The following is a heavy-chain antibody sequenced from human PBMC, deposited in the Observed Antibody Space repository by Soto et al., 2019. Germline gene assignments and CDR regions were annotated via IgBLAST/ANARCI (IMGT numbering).Heavy chain of an antibody. D-gene: IGHD3-3*01. CDR1: GFTFENYA. CDR2: ISGSGGTT. J-gene: IGHJ6*02. CDR3: AKDSWAIFGVPAGEYYAMDV. Sequence: GGSLRLSCVASGFTFENYAMSWVRQAPGKGLEWVSAISGSGGTTYYSESLKGRFTISRDNSKNTVYLQMNDIRVEDAAAYFCAKDSWAIFGVPAGEYYAMDVWGQVTTVTASS. V-gene: IGHV3-23*01.